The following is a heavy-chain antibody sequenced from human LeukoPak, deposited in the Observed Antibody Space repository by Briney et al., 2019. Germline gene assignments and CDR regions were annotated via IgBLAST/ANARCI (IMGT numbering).Heavy chain of an antibody. J-gene: IGHJ4*02. CDR3: ARGLANYYDSSGMLNFDY. CDR1: GGSISSYY. CDR2: IYYSGST. V-gene: IGHV4-59*08. D-gene: IGHD3-22*01. Sequence: NPSETLSLTCTVSGGSISSYYWSWIRQPPGKGLEWIGYIYYSGSTNYNPSLKSRVTISVDTSKNQFSLKLSSVTAADTAVYYCARGLANYYDSSGMLNFDYWGQGTLVTVSS.